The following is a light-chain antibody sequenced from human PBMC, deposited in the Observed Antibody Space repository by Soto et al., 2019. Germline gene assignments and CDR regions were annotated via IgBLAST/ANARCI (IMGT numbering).Light chain of an antibody. Sequence: QSVLTQPPSASGWPGQSGTISCTGTSSDVGGYNYVSWYLQHPGTAPKLLIYEVTKRPSGVPDRFSGYKSGNTASLTVSGLQAEDESDYYCSSYAGSPYYVFGTGTKLTVL. CDR2: EVT. CDR3: SSYAGSPYYV. CDR1: SSDVGGYNY. V-gene: IGLV2-8*01. J-gene: IGLJ1*01.